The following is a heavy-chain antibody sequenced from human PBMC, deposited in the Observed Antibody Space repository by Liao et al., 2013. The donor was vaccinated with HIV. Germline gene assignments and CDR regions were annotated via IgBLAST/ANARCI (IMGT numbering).Heavy chain of an antibody. CDR1: GGSISSSSYY. CDR3: ARWDFDLGEMPAAGWVDY. D-gene: IGHD5-24*01. Sequence: QLQLQESGPGLVKPSETLSLTCTVSGGSISSSSYYWGWIRQPPGKGLEWIGNIYDSGSTYYNPSLKSRVTISVDTSKNQFSLKLSSVTAADTAVYYCARWDFDLGEMPAAGWVDYWGQGTLVTVSS. J-gene: IGHJ4*02. CDR2: IYDSGST. V-gene: IGHV4-39*07.